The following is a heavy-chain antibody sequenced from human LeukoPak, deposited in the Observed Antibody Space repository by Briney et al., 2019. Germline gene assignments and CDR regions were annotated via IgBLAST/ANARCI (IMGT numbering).Heavy chain of an antibody. Sequence: SETLSLTCTVSGGSISSYYWSWIRQPPGKGLEWIGYIYYSGSTNYNPSLKSRVTISVDTSKNQFSLKLSSVTAADTAVYYCARLSKARWFGAKYGMDVWGQGTTVTVSS. CDR2: IYYSGST. CDR1: GGSISSYY. D-gene: IGHD3-10*01. J-gene: IGHJ6*02. CDR3: ARLSKARWFGAKYGMDV. V-gene: IGHV4-59*08.